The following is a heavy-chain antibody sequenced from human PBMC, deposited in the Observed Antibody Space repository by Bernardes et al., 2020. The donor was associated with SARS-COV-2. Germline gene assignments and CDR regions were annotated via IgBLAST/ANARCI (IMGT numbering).Heavy chain of an antibody. CDR3: AKGRDSGYLVPFDY. V-gene: IGHV3-23*01. CDR1: GFTFSSYA. Sequence: SLRLSSAASGFTFSSYAMSWVRQAPGKGLECVSGISGSGDRTNYAGSVKGRFTISRDTSKSTLYLQMNSLRAEDTAVYYCAKGRDSGYLVPFDYWGQGTLVTVSS. D-gene: IGHD3-22*01. CDR2: ISGSGDRT. J-gene: IGHJ4*02.